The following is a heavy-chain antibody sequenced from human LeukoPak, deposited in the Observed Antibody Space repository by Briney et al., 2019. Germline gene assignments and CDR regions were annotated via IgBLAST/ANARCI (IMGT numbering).Heavy chain of an antibody. Sequence: GGSLRLSCAASGFTFSSYTMNWVRQAPGKGLEWVSSISTSSIYIYYADSVKGRFTISRDNAKNSLYLQMNSLRAEDTALYYCARSREYYYDSSGYQRGHYFDYWGQGTLVTVSS. CDR1: GFTFSSYT. CDR2: ISTSSIYI. J-gene: IGHJ4*02. CDR3: ARSREYYYDSSGYQRGHYFDY. V-gene: IGHV3-21*04. D-gene: IGHD3-22*01.